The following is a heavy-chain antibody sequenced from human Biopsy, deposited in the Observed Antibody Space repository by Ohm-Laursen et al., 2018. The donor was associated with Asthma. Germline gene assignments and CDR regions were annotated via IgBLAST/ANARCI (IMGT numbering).Heavy chain of an antibody. CDR1: GYTFTSYY. J-gene: IGHJ3*02. CDR2: INPSGGST. Sequence: SVKVSCKASGYTFTSYYMHWVRQAPGQGLEWMGIINPSGGSTSYAQKFQGRVTMTRDTSASTAYMELSSLRSEDTAVYYCARTYYDFLTGQVNDAFAIWGQGTMVTVSS. V-gene: IGHV1-46*01. CDR3: ARTYYDFLTGQVNDAFAI. D-gene: IGHD3-9*01.